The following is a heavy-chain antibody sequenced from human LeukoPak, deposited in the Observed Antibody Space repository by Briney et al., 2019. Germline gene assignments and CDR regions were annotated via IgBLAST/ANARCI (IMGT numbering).Heavy chain of an antibody. CDR1: GGSISSSSYY. V-gene: IGHV4-39*01. CDR3: ARRGRGVYQLLASSPRYNYYYMDV. CDR2: IYYSGST. J-gene: IGHJ6*03. Sequence: SETLSLTCTVSGGSISSSSYYWGWIRQPPGKGLEWIGSIYYSGSTYYNPSLKSRVTISVDTSKNQFSLKLSSVTAADTAVYYCARRGRGVYQLLASSPRYNYYYMDVWGKGTTVTVSS. D-gene: IGHD2-2*01.